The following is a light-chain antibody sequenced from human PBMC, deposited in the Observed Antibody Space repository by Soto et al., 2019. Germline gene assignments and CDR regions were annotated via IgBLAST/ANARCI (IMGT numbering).Light chain of an antibody. J-gene: IGLJ1*01. V-gene: IGLV1-51*02. CDR2: ENY. Sequence: QSVLTQPPSVSAAPGQKVTISCSGSSSDIGRNYVSWYKHLPRTAPKLLIYENYKRPSGIPDRFSGSKSGTSATLGITGLQTGDEADYYCGTGDSSLTTFVFGTGTKVTVL. CDR3: GTGDSSLTTFV. CDR1: SSDIGRNY.